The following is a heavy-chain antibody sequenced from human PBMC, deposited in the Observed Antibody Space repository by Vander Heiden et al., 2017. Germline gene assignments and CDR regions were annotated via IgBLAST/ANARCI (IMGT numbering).Heavy chain of an antibody. CDR2: IYYSGDT. CDR3: ARVRVDATNEAFDI. D-gene: IGHD2-15*01. V-gene: IGHV4-61*01. CDR1: NGSLSRGSYY. Sequence: QVQLQESGPGLVKPSETLSLTCTVPNGSLSRGSYYWSWIRQPPGKGLEWIGYIYYSGDTNYNPSLKSRVTISVDRSKNQFSLKLSSVNAADTAVYYCARVRVDATNEAFDIWGQGTMVTVSS. J-gene: IGHJ3*02.